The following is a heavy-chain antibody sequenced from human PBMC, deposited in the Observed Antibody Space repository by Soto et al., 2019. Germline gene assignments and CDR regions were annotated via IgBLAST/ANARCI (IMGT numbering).Heavy chain of an antibody. CDR2: IYWDDDK. CDR3: AHRVLRAVFGLVTTTAIYFDF. Sequence: QITLNESGPTVVKPTETLTLTCTFSGFSLTTSGVGVGWVRQSPGKAPEWLALIYWDDDKRYSTSLKSRLTITKETSKNLVVLTMANVDPADTATYYCAHRVLRAVFGLVTTTAIYFDFWGQGTPVVVSS. CDR1: GFSLTTSGVG. D-gene: IGHD3-3*01. J-gene: IGHJ4*02. V-gene: IGHV2-5*02.